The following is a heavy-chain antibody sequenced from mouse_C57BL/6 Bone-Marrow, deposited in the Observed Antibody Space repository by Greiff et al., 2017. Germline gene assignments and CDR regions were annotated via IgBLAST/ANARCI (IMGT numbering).Heavy chain of an antibody. CDR2: ILPSIGRT. J-gene: IGHJ4*01. CDR1: DSEVFPLAN. Sequence: QVQLQQSGSELRSPGSSVKLSCKDFDSEVFPLANMCWVRQKPGQGFEWIGGILPSIGRTFYGEKFEDKATLDAATLSDTAYLQLNSLKSEDSASYDWAREDTVSNYYAMDYWGQGTSVTVSS. CDR3: AREDTVSNYYAMDY. V-gene: IGHV15-2*01. D-gene: IGHD2-5*01.